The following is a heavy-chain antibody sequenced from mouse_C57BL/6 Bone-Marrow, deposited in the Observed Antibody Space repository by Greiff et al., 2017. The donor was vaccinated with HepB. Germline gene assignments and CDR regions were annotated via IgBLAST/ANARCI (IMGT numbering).Heavy chain of an antibody. J-gene: IGHJ1*03. CDR3: ARRVLTTVVEGYFDV. Sequence: EVKLQESGPELVKPGASVKIPCKASGYTFTDYNMDWVKQSHGKSLEWIGDINPNNGGTIYNQKFKGKATLTVDKSSSTAYMELRSLTSEDTAVYYCARRVLTTVVEGYFDVWGTGTTVTVSS. CDR1: GYTFTDYN. V-gene: IGHV1-18*01. D-gene: IGHD1-1*01. CDR2: INPNNGGT.